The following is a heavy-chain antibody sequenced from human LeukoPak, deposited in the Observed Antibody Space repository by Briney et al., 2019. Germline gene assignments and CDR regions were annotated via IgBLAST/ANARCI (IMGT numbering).Heavy chain of an antibody. Sequence: ASVKVFCKASGYTFTSYGISWVRQAPGQGLEWMGWISVYNGNTNYAQKFQGRVTMTTDTSTSTAYMELRSLRSDDTAVYYCAREPKWYYDSSGYYPSDYWGQGTLVTVSS. CDR1: GYTFTSYG. V-gene: IGHV1-18*01. D-gene: IGHD3-22*01. J-gene: IGHJ4*02. CDR2: ISVYNGNT. CDR3: AREPKWYYDSSGYYPSDY.